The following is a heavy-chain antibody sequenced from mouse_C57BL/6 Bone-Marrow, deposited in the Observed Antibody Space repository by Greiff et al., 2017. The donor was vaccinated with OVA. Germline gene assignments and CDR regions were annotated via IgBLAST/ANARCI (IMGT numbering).Heavy chain of an antibody. J-gene: IGHJ1*03. CDR3: ARHEGYGSSYGYFDV. V-gene: IGHV1-62-2*01. D-gene: IGHD1-1*01. CDR2: FYPGSGSI. CDR1: GYTFTEYT. Sequence: VKLLESGAELVKPGASVKLSCKASGYTFTEYTIHWVKQRSGQGLEWIGWFYPGSGSIKYNEKFKDKATLTADKSSSTVYMELSRLTSEDSAVYFCARHEGYGSSYGYFDVWGTGTTVTVSS.